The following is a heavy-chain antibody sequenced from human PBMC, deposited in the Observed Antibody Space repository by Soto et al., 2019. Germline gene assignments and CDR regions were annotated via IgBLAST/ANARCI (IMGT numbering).Heavy chain of an antibody. D-gene: IGHD2-2*01. CDR3: ARDGVVPALRGMDV. Sequence: PSETLSLTCAVSGYSISSGYYLGWILQPPGKGLEWIGSIYHSGSTYYNPSLKSRVTISVDTSKNQFSLKLSSVTAADTAVYYCARDGVVPALRGMDVWGQGTTVTVSS. V-gene: IGHV4-38-2*02. J-gene: IGHJ6*02. CDR2: IYHSGST. CDR1: GYSISSGYY.